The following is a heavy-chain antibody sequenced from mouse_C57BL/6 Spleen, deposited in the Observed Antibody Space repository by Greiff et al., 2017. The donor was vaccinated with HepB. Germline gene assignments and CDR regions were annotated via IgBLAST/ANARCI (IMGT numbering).Heavy chain of an antibody. CDR1: GYTFTSYG. J-gene: IGHJ3*01. CDR3: AREGDYDYDVRFAY. V-gene: IGHV1-81*01. Sequence: QVQLKESGAELARPGASVKLSCKASGYTFTSYGISWVKQRTGQGLEWIGEIYPRSGNTYYNEKFKGKATLTADKSSSTAYMELRSLTSEDSAVYFCAREGDYDYDVRFAYWGQGTLVTVSA. CDR2: IYPRSGNT. D-gene: IGHD2-4*01.